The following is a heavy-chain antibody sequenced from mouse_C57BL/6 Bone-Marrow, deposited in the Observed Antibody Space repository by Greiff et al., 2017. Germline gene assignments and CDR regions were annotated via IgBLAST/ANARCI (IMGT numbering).Heavy chain of an antibody. CDR1: GYTFTSYD. V-gene: IGHV1-85*01. CDR2: IYPRDGST. J-gene: IGHJ1*03. Sequence: QVQLQQSGPELVKPGASVTLSCKASGYTFTSYDINWVKQRPGQGLEWIGWIYPRDGSTKYNEKFKGKATLTVATSSSTAYMELHSLTSEDSAVYFCARDYGSSYWYFDVWGTGTTVTVSS. D-gene: IGHD1-1*01. CDR3: ARDYGSSYWYFDV.